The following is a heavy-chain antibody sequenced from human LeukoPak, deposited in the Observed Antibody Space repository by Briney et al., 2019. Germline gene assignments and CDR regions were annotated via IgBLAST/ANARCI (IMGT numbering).Heavy chain of an antibody. D-gene: IGHD2-15*01. CDR1: GGSFSGYY. Sequence: SETLSLTCAVYGGSFSGYYWSWIRQPPGKGLEWIGEINHSGSTNYNPSLKSRVTISVDTSKNQFSLKLSSVTAADTAVYYCARLTAMLDCSGGSCYSIRSWFDPWGQGTLVTVSS. CDR2: INHSGST. J-gene: IGHJ5*02. V-gene: IGHV4-34*01. CDR3: ARLTAMLDCSGGSCYSIRSWFDP.